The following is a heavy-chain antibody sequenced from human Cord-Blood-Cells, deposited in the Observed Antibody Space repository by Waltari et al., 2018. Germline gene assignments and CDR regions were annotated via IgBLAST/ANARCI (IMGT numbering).Heavy chain of an antibody. CDR2: MNPNSGNT. V-gene: IGHV1-8*01. J-gene: IGHJ2*01. CDR1: GYTFTSYD. Sequence: QVQLVQSGAEVKKPGASVKVSCKASGYTFTSYDINWVRQATGQGLEWMGWMNPNSGNTGYAQKFQGRVTMTRNTSISTAYMELSSLRSEDTAVYYCARGLQLPAAIGWYFDLWGRGTLVIVSS. CDR3: ARGLQLPAAIGWYFDL. D-gene: IGHD2-2*02.